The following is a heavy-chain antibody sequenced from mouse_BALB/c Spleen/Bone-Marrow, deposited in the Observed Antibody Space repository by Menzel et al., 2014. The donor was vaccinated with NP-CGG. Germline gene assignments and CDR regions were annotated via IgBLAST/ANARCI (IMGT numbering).Heavy chain of an antibody. CDR3: ARNYDYDAYYFDY. CDR1: GFSLTTYG. CDR2: ILSGGSS. D-gene: IGHD2-4*01. V-gene: IGHV2-2*02. J-gene: IGHJ2*02. Sequence: LQESGPGLVQPSQSLSITCTVSGFSLTTYGIHWIRQSPGKGLEWLGVILSGGSSDYNAAFISRVSINKDNSKSQVFFKMNSLQANDTAIYYCARNYDYDAYYFDYWGQGTFITVSS.